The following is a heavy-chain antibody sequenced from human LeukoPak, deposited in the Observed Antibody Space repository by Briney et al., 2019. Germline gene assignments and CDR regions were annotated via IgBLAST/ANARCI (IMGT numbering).Heavy chain of an antibody. D-gene: IGHD3-22*01. CDR3: ARDGHRMYYYGSSDYRFDY. J-gene: IGHJ4*02. CDR1: GYTFTGYY. Sequence: ASVKVSCKASGYTFTGYYIHWVRQAPGQGLEWMGWISPNSGGTNYAQKFQGRVTMTRDTSISTAYMELSRLRSDDTAVYYCARDGHRMYYYGSSDYRFDYWGQGTLVTVSS. CDR2: ISPNSGGT. V-gene: IGHV1-2*02.